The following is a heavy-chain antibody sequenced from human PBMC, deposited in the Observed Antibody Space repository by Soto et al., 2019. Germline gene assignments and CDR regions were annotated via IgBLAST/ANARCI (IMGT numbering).Heavy chain of an antibody. CDR3: AREEEFGEFHFDY. D-gene: IGHD3-10*01. J-gene: IGHJ4*02. CDR2: IYSGGST. V-gene: IGHV3-53*02. Sequence: EVQLVETGGGLIQPGGSLRLSCAASGFTVSSNYMSWVRQAPGKGLEWVSVIYSGGSTYYADSVKGRFTISRDNSKNTLYLQMNSLRAEDTAVYYCAREEEFGEFHFDYWGQGTLVTVSS. CDR1: GFTVSSNY.